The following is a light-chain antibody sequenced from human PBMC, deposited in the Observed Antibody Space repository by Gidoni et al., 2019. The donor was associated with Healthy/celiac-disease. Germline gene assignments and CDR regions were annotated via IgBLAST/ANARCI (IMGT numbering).Light chain of an antibody. CDR1: SSDVGGYNY. J-gene: IGLJ2*01. V-gene: IGLV2-8*01. Sequence: HSALTQPPAASGSPGQSVTISCTGTSSDVGGYNYASWYQQHPGKAPKLMIYEVSKRPSGVPDRFSGSKSGNTASLTVSGLQAEDEADYYCSSYAGSNNHVVFGGGTKLTVL. CDR3: SSYAGSNNHVV. CDR2: EVS.